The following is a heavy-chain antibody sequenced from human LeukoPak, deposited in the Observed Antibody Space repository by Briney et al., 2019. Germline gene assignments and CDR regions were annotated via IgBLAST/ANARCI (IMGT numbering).Heavy chain of an antibody. D-gene: IGHD3-22*01. CDR3: ARDGLGYYDSSGYPYDAFDI. J-gene: IGHJ3*02. V-gene: IGHV4-39*07. CDR1: GGSISSSSYY. CDR2: IYYSGST. Sequence: SETLSLTCTVSGGSISSSSYYWGWIRQPPGKGLEWIGSIYYSGSTYYNPSLKSRVTISVDTSKNQFSLKLSSATAADTAVYYCARDGLGYYDSSGYPYDAFDIWGQGTMVTVSS.